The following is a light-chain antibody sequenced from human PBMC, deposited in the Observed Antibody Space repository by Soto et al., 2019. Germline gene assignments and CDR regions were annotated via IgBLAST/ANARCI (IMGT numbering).Light chain of an antibody. CDR2: EVS. Sequence: QSVLTQPASVSGSPGQSIIISCTGTSSDVDTYKYVSWYQQHPGKAPKLMIYEVSHRPSGVSDRFSGSNSGNTASLTISGLQAEDEADYYCCSYAGSTTRVLFGGGTKLTVL. J-gene: IGLJ2*01. CDR1: SSDVDTYKY. V-gene: IGLV2-14*01. CDR3: CSYAGSTTRVL.